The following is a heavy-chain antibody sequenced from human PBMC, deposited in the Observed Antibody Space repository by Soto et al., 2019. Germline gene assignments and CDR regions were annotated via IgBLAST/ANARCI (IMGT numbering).Heavy chain of an antibody. J-gene: IGHJ4*02. D-gene: IGHD2-21*01. Sequence: ASVKVSCKASGGTFSSYAISWVRQAPGQGLEWMGGIIPIFGTANYAQKFQGRVTITADESTSTAYMELSSLRSEDTAVYYCARGIHGVNPSDYWGQGTLVTVSS. CDR2: IIPIFGTA. V-gene: IGHV1-69*13. CDR1: GGTFSSYA. CDR3: ARGIHGVNPSDY.